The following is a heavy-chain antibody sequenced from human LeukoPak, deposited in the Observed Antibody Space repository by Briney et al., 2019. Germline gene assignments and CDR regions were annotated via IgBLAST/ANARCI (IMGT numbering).Heavy chain of an antibody. CDR3: ARGAHGYNYRYFDY. V-gene: IGHV3-13*01. J-gene: IGHJ4*02. CDR1: GFTFSSYD. D-gene: IGHD5-12*01. Sequence: QAGGSLRLSCAASGFTFSSYDMHWVRQATGKGLEWVSAIGTAGDTYYPGSVKGRFTISRENAKNSLYLQMSSLRAGDTAVYYCARGAHGYNYRYFDYWGQGTLVTVSS. CDR2: IGTAGDT.